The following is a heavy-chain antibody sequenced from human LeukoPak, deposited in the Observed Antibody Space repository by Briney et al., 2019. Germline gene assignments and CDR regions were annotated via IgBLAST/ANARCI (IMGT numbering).Heavy chain of an antibody. CDR3: ARAVYAMRDAFDI. CDR2: ISSSSSYI. V-gene: IGHV3-21*01. J-gene: IGHJ3*02. Sequence: GGSLRLSCAASGFTFSSYSMNWVRQAPGKGLEWVSSISSSSSYIYYADSVKGRFTISRDNAKNSLYLQMNSLRAEDTAVYYCARAVYAMRDAFDIWGQGTMVTVSS. D-gene: IGHD2-8*01. CDR1: GFTFSSYS.